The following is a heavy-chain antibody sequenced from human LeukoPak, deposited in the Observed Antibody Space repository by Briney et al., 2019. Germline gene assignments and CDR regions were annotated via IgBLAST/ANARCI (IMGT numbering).Heavy chain of an antibody. V-gene: IGHV3-23*01. Sequence: GGSLRLSCAASGFTFSSYAMSWVRQAPGKGLEWVSGISGSGGSTNYTDSVKGRFTISRDNAKNSLYLQMNSLRAEDTAVYYCARETIEITMVRGVIAPLYYYYYMDVWGKGTTVTISS. J-gene: IGHJ6*03. CDR3: ARETIEITMVRGVIAPLYYYYYMDV. CDR2: ISGSGGST. D-gene: IGHD3-10*01. CDR1: GFTFSSYA.